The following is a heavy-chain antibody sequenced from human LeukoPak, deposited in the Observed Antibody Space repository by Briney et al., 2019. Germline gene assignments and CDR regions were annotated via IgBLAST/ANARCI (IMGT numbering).Heavy chain of an antibody. CDR3: ARDEVGATKIWLEEVFDY. J-gene: IGHJ4*02. D-gene: IGHD1-26*01. Sequence: ASVKVSCKTSGYSENFYGITWVRQVAGQGLEWMGWISAQHGQTEYAPNSQDRVTMTTDTYTNTAYMELRSLRSDDTAVYYCARDEVGATKIWLEEVFDYWGQGPLVTVSS. V-gene: IGHV1-18*01. CDR2: ISAQHGQT. CDR1: GYSENFYG.